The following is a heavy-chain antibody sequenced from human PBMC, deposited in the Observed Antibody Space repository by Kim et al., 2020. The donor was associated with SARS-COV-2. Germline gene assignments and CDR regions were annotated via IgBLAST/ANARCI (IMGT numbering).Heavy chain of an antibody. CDR3: ARDHWYFDL. CDR2: GTA. J-gene: IGHJ2*01. Sequence: GTANSGQKFQGRVTITADESTSTAYMELSSLRSEDTAVYYCARDHWYFDLWGRGTLVTVSS. V-gene: IGHV1-69*01.